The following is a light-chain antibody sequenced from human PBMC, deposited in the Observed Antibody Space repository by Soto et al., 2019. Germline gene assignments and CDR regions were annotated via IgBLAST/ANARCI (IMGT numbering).Light chain of an antibody. CDR1: QGISKY. J-gene: IGKJ1*01. Sequence: DIQMTQFPSSLSASVGDRVTITCRASQGISKYVAWYQQKPGKVPKLLIYATSTLQSEVPSRFSASGSGTDFTLTISSLQPEDVATYYCQQHNSAPWTFGQGTKVEI. CDR3: QQHNSAPWT. V-gene: IGKV1-27*01. CDR2: ATS.